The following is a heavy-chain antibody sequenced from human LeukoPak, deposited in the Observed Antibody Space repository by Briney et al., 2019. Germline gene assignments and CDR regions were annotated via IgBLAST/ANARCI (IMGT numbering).Heavy chain of an antibody. CDR1: GDSVSSSSYY. D-gene: IGHD6-19*01. Sequence: SETLSLTCTVSGDSVSSSSYYWGWIRQPPGKGLEWIGAIYSSGSTYYNPSLKSRVTISVDTSKNQFSLRLSSVTAADTAVYYCARGGRGWYNDWFDPWGQGTLVTVSS. J-gene: IGHJ5*02. V-gene: IGHV4-39*02. CDR2: IYSSGST. CDR3: ARGGRGWYNDWFDP.